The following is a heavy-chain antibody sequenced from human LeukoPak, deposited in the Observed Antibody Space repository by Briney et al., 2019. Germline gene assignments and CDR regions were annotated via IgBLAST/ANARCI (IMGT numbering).Heavy chain of an antibody. D-gene: IGHD5-24*01. J-gene: IGHJ4*02. V-gene: IGHV3-21*01. CDR3: ARGENNYGYYYFDY. CDR1: GFTFSSYS. CDR2: ISRSSNYI. Sequence: GGSLRLSCAASGFTFSSYSMNWVRQAPGKGLEWVSSISRSSNYIYYADPVKGRFTISRDNAKNSLYLQINSLRAEDTSVYYCARGENNYGYYYFDYWGQGTLVTVSS.